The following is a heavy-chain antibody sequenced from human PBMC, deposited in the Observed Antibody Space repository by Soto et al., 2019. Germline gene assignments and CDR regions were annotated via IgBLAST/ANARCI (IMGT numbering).Heavy chain of an antibody. CDR2: IRTKSNHYAT. D-gene: IGHD6-13*01. Sequence: GSLRLSCAASGLSFSDSGIHWVRQASGKGLEWVGRIRTKSNHYATAYAASVKGRFTISRDDSRNTAYLQMNSLETEDTAVYYCTRLHFIVEPGINYWGQGTLVTVS. CDR3: TRLHFIVEPGINY. CDR1: GLSFSDSG. V-gene: IGHV3-73*01. J-gene: IGHJ4*02.